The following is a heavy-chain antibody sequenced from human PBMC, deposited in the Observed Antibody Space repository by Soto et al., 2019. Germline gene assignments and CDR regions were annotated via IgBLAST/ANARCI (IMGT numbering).Heavy chain of an antibody. D-gene: IGHD7-27*01. J-gene: IGHJ6*02. Sequence: SETLSLTCIVSGDSVTSGSYYWTWLRQPPGKGLEWIGYISYTGRTKYNPSLQSRVTISVDTSKNDFSLNLSSVTAADTAVYFCAREWGLLPYYVMNVWGHGTAVTVYS. V-gene: IGHV4-61*03. CDR3: AREWGLLPYYVMNV. CDR1: GDSVTSGSYY. CDR2: ISYTGRT.